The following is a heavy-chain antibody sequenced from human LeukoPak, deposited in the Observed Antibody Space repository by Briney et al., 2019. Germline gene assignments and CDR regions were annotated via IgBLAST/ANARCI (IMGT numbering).Heavy chain of an antibody. CDR2: ISAYNGNT. CDR3: ARDQVGIAAAVPIDY. Sequence: ASVKVTCKASGYTFTSYGISWVRQAPGQGLEWMGWISAYNGNTNYAQKLQGRVTMTTDTSTSTAYMELRSLRSDGTAVYYGARDQVGIAAAVPIDYWGQGTLVTVSS. J-gene: IGHJ4*02. D-gene: IGHD6-13*01. V-gene: IGHV1-18*01. CDR1: GYTFTSYG.